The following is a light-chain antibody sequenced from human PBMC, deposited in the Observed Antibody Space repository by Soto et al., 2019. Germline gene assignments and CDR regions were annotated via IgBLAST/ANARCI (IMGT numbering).Light chain of an antibody. CDR3: QHRSSSPRT. CDR2: DAS. Sequence: EIVLTQSPATLSLSPGERATLSCRASQSVGSSLAWYQQKPGQAPKLLIYDASNRTTGIPARFSGSGSATAFTLTISSLEPAEFTGYNCQHRSSSPRTFGAGTKVDFK. CDR1: QSVGSS. J-gene: IGKJ3*01. V-gene: IGKV3-11*01.